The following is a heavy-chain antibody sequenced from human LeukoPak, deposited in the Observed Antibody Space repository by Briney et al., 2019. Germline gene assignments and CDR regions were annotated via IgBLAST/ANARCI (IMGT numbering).Heavy chain of an antibody. CDR2: IWYDGSNK. J-gene: IGHJ4*02. CDR1: GFTFSSYG. Sequence: GGSLRLSCAASGFTFSSYGMHWVRQAPGKGLEWVAVIWYDGSNKYYADSVKGRFTISRDNSKNTLYLQINSLRAEDTAVYYCARGGAYRYDSSGYSFDYWGQGTLVTVSS. CDR3: ARGGAYRYDSSGYSFDY. V-gene: IGHV3-30*19. D-gene: IGHD3-22*01.